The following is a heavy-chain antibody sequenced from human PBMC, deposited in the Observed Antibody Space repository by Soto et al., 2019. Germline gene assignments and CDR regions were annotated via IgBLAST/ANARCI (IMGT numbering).Heavy chain of an antibody. Sequence: QITLKESGPTLVKPTQTLTLTCTFSGFSFSVNGVAVGWIRQPQGQALEWLALIYWDDDQRYNPSLKDRLTSTKDTARNQVVPTMTNMDPVDTATYYCAHKRDVSRGFKYWAQGTLVTVSS. D-gene: IGHD3-10*01. V-gene: IGHV2-5*02. CDR1: GFSFSVNGVA. CDR3: AHKRDVSRGFKY. CDR2: IYWDDDQ. J-gene: IGHJ4*02.